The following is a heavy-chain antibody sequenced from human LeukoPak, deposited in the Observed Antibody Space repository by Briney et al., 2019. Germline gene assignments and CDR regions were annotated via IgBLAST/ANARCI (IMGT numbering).Heavy chain of an antibody. D-gene: IGHD6-19*01. CDR1: GGSISSYY. Sequence: SSETLSLTCTVSGGSISSYYWSWIRQPPGKGLEWIGYIYYSGSTNYNPSLKSRVTISVDTSKNQFSLKLSSVTAADTAVYYCARCVRGWFGGNYFDYWGQGTLVTVSS. CDR3: ARCVRGWFGGNYFDY. J-gene: IGHJ4*02. CDR2: IYYSGST. V-gene: IGHV4-59*01.